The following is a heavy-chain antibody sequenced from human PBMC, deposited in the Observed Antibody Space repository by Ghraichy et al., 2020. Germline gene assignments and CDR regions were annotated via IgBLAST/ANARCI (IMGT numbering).Heavy chain of an antibody. J-gene: IGHJ4*02. Sequence: ASVKVSCRASGYTFTSYAMHWVRQAPGQRLEWMGWINAGNGNTKYSQKFQGRVTITRDTSASTAYMELSSLRSEDTAVYYCARQRGTAMVREREYYFDYWGQGTLVTVSS. CDR1: GYTFTSYA. V-gene: IGHV1-3*01. D-gene: IGHD5-18*01. CDR3: ARQRGTAMVREREYYFDY. CDR2: INAGNGNT.